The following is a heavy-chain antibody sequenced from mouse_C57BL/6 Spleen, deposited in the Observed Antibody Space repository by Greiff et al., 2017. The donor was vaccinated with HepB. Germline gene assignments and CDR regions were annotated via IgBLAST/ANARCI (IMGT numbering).Heavy chain of an antibody. D-gene: IGHD1-1*01. CDR3: ARSGYYGSSFDY. V-gene: IGHV1-59*01. Sequence: QVQLQQPGAELVRPGTSVKLSCKASGYTFTSYWMHWVKQRPGQGLEWIGVIDPSDSYTNYNQKFKCKATLTVDTSSSTAYMQLSSLTSEDSAVYYCARSGYYGSSFDYWGQGTTLTVSS. J-gene: IGHJ2*01. CDR1: GYTFTSYW. CDR2: IDPSDSYT.